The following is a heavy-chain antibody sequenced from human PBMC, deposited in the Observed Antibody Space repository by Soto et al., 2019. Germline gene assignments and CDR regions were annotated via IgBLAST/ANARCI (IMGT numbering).Heavy chain of an antibody. Sequence: QVQLVQSGAEVKKPGSSVKVSCKASGGTFSSYAISWVRQAPGQGLEWMGGIIPISDTTNYAQKFQGRVTSTADESTSTAYMELSSLRSEDTAVYYCARSQGSSTSLEIYYYYYYGMDVWGPGPTVTVSS. CDR2: IIPISDTT. V-gene: IGHV1-69*01. CDR3: ARSQGSSTSLEIYYYYYYGMDV. CDR1: GGTFSSYA. D-gene: IGHD2-2*01. J-gene: IGHJ6*02.